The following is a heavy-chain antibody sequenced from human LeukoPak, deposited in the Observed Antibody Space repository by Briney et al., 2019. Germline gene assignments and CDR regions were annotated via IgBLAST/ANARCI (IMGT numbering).Heavy chain of an antibody. J-gene: IGHJ4*02. CDR2: INHSGST. D-gene: IGHD3-22*01. CDR1: GGSFSGYY. V-gene: IGHV4-34*01. CDR3: ASSSGYYYDSSGYYPNRY. Sequence: SETLSLTCAVYGGSFSGYYWSWIRQPPGKGLEWIGEINHSGSTNYNPSLKSRVTISVDTSKNQFSLKLSSVTAADTAVYYCASSSGYYYDSSGYYPNRYWGQGTLVTVSS.